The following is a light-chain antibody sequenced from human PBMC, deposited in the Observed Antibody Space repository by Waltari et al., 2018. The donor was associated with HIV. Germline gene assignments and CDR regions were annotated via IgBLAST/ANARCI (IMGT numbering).Light chain of an antibody. CDR3: SSYAGTNRL. J-gene: IGLJ2*01. V-gene: IGLV2-8*01. CDR2: EDN. Sequence: QSALTQPPSASGSPGQSVTIPCTGISSDVGGYKYVSWYQPHPGKAPKLMIYEDNRRPSGVPDRFSGSKSGNTASLTVSGLQADDEADYYCSSYAGTNRLFGGGTKLTVL. CDR1: SSDVGGYKY.